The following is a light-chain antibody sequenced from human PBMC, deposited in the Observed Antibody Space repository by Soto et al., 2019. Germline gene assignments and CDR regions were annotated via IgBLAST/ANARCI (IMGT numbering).Light chain of an antibody. V-gene: IGKV3-15*01. J-gene: IGKJ4*01. CDR3: QQYDSWPPLT. Sequence: EIVMTQSPATLSVSPGERATLSCRASQSVSSNLAWYQQKPGQAPRLLTYGASTRATGIPARFSGSGSDTEFTLTISSLQSEDVAVYYCQQYDSWPPLTFGGGTKVDIK. CDR2: GAS. CDR1: QSVSSN.